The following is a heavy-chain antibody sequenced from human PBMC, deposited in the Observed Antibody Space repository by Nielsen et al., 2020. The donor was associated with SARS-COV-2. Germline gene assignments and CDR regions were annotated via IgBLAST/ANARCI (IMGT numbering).Heavy chain of an antibody. J-gene: IGHJ2*01. CDR2: ISSSGTNI. Sequence: GESLKISCVGSGISLKTYEMNWVRQAPGKGLEWISYISSSGTNIHYADSVKGRFTISRDNPKNSLYLQMGSLRAEDTAVYYCVRCRRPYHLFSGDYYWYFDLWGRGTLVTVSS. D-gene: IGHD4-17*01. CDR3: VRCRRPYHLFSGDYYWYFDL. CDR1: GISLKTYE. V-gene: IGHV3-48*03.